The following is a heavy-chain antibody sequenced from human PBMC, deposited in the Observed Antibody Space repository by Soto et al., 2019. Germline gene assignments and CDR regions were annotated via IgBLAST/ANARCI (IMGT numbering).Heavy chain of an antibody. Sequence: GGSVRLSCAASGFTFTIYAMSWVRQALGKGLEWVSAISGSGGTTYYADSVKGRFTISRDNSKNTLNLQMNSLRAEDTAVYYCAKDRLMRTGAPRFDFWGQGTLVTVSS. CDR3: AKDRLMRTGAPRFDF. J-gene: IGHJ4*02. V-gene: IGHV3-23*01. CDR1: GFTFTIYA. CDR2: ISGSGGTT. D-gene: IGHD1-26*01.